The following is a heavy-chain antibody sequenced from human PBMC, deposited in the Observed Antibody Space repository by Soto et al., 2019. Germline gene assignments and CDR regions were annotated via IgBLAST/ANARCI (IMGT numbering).Heavy chain of an antibody. J-gene: IGHJ5*02. Sequence: ASVKVSCKASGYTFTSYDINWVRQATGQGLEWMGWMNPNSGNTGYAQKFQGRVTMTRNTSISTAYMELSSLRSEDTAVYYCERGRPFHQYPPEDRSSYIPFDPWGQGTLVTVSS. V-gene: IGHV1-8*01. CDR1: GYTFTSYD. D-gene: IGHD6-13*01. CDR3: ERGRPFHQYPPEDRSSYIPFDP. CDR2: MNPNSGNT.